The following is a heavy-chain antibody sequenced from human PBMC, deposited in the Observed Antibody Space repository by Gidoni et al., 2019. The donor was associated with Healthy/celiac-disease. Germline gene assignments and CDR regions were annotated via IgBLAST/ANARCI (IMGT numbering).Heavy chain of an antibody. CDR2: IIPIFGTA. D-gene: IGHD1-26*01. J-gene: IGHJ4*02. CDR1: GGTFSSYA. Sequence: QVQLVQSGAEVKKPGSSVKVSCKASGGTFSSYAISWVRQAPGQGLEWMGGIIPIFGTANYAQKFQGRVTITADESTSTAYMELSSLRSEDTAVYYCARVSNGDRWELRDYYFDYWGQGTLVTVSS. V-gene: IGHV1-69*01. CDR3: ARVSNGDRWELRDYYFDY.